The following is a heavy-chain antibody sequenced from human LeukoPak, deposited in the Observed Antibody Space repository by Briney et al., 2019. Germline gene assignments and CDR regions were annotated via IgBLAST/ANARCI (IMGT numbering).Heavy chain of an antibody. CDR3: AKSGDAYNYDAFHV. CDR2: IYSGGST. J-gene: IGHJ3*01. CDR1: GFTVSSNY. Sequence: GGSLRLSCAASGFTVSSNYMSWVRQAPGKGLEWVSVIYSGGSTYYADSVKGRFTISRDNSKNTLYLQMNSLRAEDTAVYYCAKSGDAYNYDAFHVWGQGTMVTVSS. D-gene: IGHD5-24*01. V-gene: IGHV3-53*01.